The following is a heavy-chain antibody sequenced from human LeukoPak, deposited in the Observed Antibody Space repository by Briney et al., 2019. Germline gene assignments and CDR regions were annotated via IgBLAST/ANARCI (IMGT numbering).Heavy chain of an antibody. J-gene: IGHJ2*01. V-gene: IGHV4-39*07. CDR3: ARGRAGHYSLWYFDL. CDR2: MYSSGST. CDR1: GGSISSSSYY. Sequence: SETLSLTCTVSGGSISSSSYYWGWIRQPPGKGLEWIGSMYSSGSTYYNPSLKSRVTISVDTSKNQFSLKLSSVTAADTAVYYCARGRAGHYSLWYFDLWGRGTLVTVSS. D-gene: IGHD6-19*01.